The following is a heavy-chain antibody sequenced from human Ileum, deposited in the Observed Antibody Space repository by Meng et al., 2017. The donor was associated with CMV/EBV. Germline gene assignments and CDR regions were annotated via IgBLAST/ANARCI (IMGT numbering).Heavy chain of an antibody. D-gene: IGHD1-26*01. Sequence: QRHASGPGLVKPAEPLSRTSPAPGDPISVGGHSWACFRQPPAKRLEWIGWMYFGGIADYNPSLKSRVTISLHATQKQFSLRLTSVTAADSAVYFCARDLTNKWFYYWGQGTLVTVSS. CDR1: GDPISVGGHS. CDR2: MYFGGIA. V-gene: IGHV4-39*07. CDR3: ARDLTNKWFYY. J-gene: IGHJ4*02.